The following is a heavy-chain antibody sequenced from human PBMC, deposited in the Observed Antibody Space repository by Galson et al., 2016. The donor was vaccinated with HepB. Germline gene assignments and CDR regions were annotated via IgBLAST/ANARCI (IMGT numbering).Heavy chain of an antibody. CDR2: ISTHSGNT. D-gene: IGHD5-24*01. J-gene: IGHJ5*02. CDR1: GYTFTTSG. Sequence: SVKVSCKASGYTFTTSGISWVRQAPGQGLEWMGWISTHSGNTKYAQKFQGGLTLTTDPSTTTAYMELRSLRVDATALYYCTRDVQFPFDPWGQGTLVTVSS. CDR3: TRDVQFPFDP. V-gene: IGHV1-18*01.